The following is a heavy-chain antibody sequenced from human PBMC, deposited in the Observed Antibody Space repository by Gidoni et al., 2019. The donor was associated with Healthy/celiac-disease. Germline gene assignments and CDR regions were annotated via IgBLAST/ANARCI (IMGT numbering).Heavy chain of an antibody. CDR2: IIPILGIA. CDR3: ASAISPRSAFDI. Sequence: QVQLVQSGAEVKKPGSSVTVSCKASGGTFSSYAISWVRQAPGQGLEWMGRIIPILGIANYAQKFQGRVTITADKSTSTAYMELSSLRSEDTAVYYCASAISPRSAFDIWGQGTMVTVSS. D-gene: IGHD3-3*02. V-gene: IGHV1-69*04. J-gene: IGHJ3*02. CDR1: GGTFSSYA.